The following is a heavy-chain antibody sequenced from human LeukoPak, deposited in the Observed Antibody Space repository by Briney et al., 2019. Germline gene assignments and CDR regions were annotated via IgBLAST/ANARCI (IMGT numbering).Heavy chain of an antibody. D-gene: IGHD1-14*01. J-gene: IGHJ4*02. CDR2: IAYDGSRA. CDR3: TRYNNDHFDY. Sequence: GGSLRLSCAGSGFTFGGYGMHWFRQTPGKGLEWVAVIAYDGSRAYYADSVKGRFTISRDNSKNTMSVQMDDLRAEDTAVYYCTRYNNDHFDYWGQGTLVTVSS. V-gene: IGHV3-33*01. CDR1: GFTFGGYG.